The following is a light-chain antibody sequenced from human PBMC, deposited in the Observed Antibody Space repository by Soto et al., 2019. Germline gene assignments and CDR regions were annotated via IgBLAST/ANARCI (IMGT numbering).Light chain of an antibody. CDR1: QSISSY. CDR2: AAS. Sequence: DIQMTQSPSSLSASVGDRVTITCRASQSISSYLNWYQQKPGKAPKLLIYAASSLQSGVPSRFSGSGSATDFTLTISCLQPEDVATYYCQQSYSTPTFGQGNQVDIK. V-gene: IGKV1-39*01. J-gene: IGKJ1*01. CDR3: QQSYSTPT.